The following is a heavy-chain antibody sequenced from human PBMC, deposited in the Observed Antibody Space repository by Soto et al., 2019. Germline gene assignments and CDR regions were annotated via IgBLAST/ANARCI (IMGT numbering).Heavy chain of an antibody. CDR3: ARELLVVVPSAIGYWFDP. Sequence: PSETLSLTCTVSGGSVSNGGYYWSWIHQLPGKGLEWIGNIYYSGSSYYDPSLKSRVTISVDTSTNQFSLKLTSVTAADTAVYYCARELLVVVPSAIGYWFDPWGQGTQVTVSS. J-gene: IGHJ5*02. V-gene: IGHV4-31*03. D-gene: IGHD2-2*01. CDR2: IYYSGSS. CDR1: GGSVSNGGYY.